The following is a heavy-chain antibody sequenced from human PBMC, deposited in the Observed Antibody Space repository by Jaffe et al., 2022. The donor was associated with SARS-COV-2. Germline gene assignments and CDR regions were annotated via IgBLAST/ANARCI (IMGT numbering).Heavy chain of an antibody. CDR1: GYTFTSSD. D-gene: IGHD5-18*01. J-gene: IGHJ4*02. Sequence: QVQLAQSGAEVRKPGASVKVSCKASGYTFTSSDINWVRQAAGQGLEWMGWMNPNSGYTSYAEKFQGRVTMTRNASISTAYMELRSLRSEDTAVYYCARGIPHGGYSYAYKFWGQGTLVSVSS. CDR3: ARGIPHGGYSYAYKF. V-gene: IGHV1-8*01. CDR2: MNPNSGYT.